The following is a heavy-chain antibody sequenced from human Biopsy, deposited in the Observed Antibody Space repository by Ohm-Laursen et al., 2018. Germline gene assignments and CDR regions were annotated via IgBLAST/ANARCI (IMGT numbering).Heavy chain of an antibody. D-gene: IGHD6-19*01. CDR3: ARVGSGWAPFDK. CDR1: GYSISSDHR. Sequence: TLSLTCAVSGYSISSDHRWGWIRQAPGKTLEWLGNIFKDGNTHYNPSLRSRLIISIDTSKNQFSLMMTSVSGADTAVYFCARVGSGWAPFDKWGPGTLVTVSS. V-gene: IGHV4-38-2*01. CDR2: IFKDGNT. J-gene: IGHJ4*02.